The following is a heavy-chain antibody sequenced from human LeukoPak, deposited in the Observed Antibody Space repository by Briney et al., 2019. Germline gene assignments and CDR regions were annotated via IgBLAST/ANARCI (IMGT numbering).Heavy chain of an antibody. CDR1: GFTFSSYA. J-gene: IGHJ3*02. CDR3: ARIMGWLLLLSARTNAFDI. D-gene: IGHD3-22*01. Sequence: GGSLRLSCAASGFTFSSYAMSWVRQAPGKGLEWVSAISGSGGSTYYADSVKGRFTISRDNSKNTLYLQMNSLRAEDTAVYYCARIMGWLLLLSARTNAFDIWGQGTMVTVSS. V-gene: IGHV3-23*01. CDR2: ISGSGGST.